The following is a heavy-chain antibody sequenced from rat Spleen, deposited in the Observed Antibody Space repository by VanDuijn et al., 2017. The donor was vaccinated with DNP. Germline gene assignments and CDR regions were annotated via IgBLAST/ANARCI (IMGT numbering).Heavy chain of an antibody. CDR1: GFTFSNFG. CDR2: ISYDGGNT. J-gene: IGHJ3*01. D-gene: IGHD1-10*01. CDR3: ATQGQLGITWFAY. V-gene: IGHV5-25*01. Sequence: EVQLVESGGGLVQPGRSMKLSCAASGFTFSNFGMTWVRQAPAKGLEWVATISYDGGNTYYRDSVKGRFTISRDNAKSTLYLQMDSLRSEDTATYYCATQGQLGITWFAYWGQGTLVTVSS.